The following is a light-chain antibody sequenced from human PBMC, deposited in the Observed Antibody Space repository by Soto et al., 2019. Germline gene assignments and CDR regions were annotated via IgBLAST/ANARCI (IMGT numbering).Light chain of an antibody. CDR3: QVWEATGDQVV. J-gene: IGLJ2*01. Sequence: SYELTQPPSVSVAPGETARISCGGNNVGSRSVHWYQQKPGQAPFLVIYYDSDRPSGIPERFSGSNSGNTATLIISRVAPGDEADYYCQVWEATGDQVVFGGGTKLTVL. CDR2: YDS. V-gene: IGLV3-21*01. CDR1: NVGSRS.